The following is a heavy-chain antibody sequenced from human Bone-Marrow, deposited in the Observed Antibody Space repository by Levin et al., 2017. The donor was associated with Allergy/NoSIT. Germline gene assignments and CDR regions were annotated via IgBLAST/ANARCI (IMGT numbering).Heavy chain of an antibody. CDR3: VRDSTGWYRD. V-gene: IGHV3-72*01. CDR2: IRTKTDSYTS. D-gene: IGHD6-19*01. Sequence: PGGSLRLSCEASRFIFSDYSMGWIRQSPGKGLEWIGRIRTKTDSYTSEYAASVKGRFSISRDDSKNSLYLQMSSLKTEDTAMYYCVRDSTGWYRDWGQGTLVTVSS. J-gene: IGHJ4*02. CDR1: RFIFSDYS.